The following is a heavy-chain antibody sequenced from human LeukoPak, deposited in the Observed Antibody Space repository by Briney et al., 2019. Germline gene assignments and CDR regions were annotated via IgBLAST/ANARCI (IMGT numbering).Heavy chain of an antibody. J-gene: IGHJ3*02. CDR3: ARPNWGRAYDAFDI. Sequence: PGGSLRLSCAASGFTFSTYSMHWVRQAPGKGLEWVAVISYDGSNKYYGDSVKGRFTISRDNSKNTLYLQMNSLRAEDTAVYYCARPNWGRAYDAFDIWGQGTMVTVSS. CDR1: GFTFSTYS. V-gene: IGHV3-30-3*01. D-gene: IGHD7-27*01. CDR2: ISYDGSNK.